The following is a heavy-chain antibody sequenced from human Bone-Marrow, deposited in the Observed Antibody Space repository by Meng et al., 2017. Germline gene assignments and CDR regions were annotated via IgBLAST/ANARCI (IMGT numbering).Heavy chain of an antibody. D-gene: IGHD3-10*01. CDR2: ISGSGGST. Sequence: GESLKISCAASGFTFSSYAMSWVRQAPGKGLEWVSAISGSGGSTYYADSVKGRFTISRDNSKNTLYLQMNSLRAEDTAVYYCAKDGLLLWFGEVDYWGQGNLVTGAS. J-gene: IGHJ4*02. CDR1: GFTFSSYA. CDR3: AKDGLLLWFGEVDY. V-gene: IGHV3-23*01.